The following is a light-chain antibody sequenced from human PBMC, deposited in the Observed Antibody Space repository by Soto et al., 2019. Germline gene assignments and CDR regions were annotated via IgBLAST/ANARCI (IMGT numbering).Light chain of an antibody. CDR3: QSYDNSLRRV. J-gene: IGLJ2*01. Sequence: QSVLTQPPSVSGAPGQRVTISCTGSNSNIGAGHAAQWYQQPPGTTPKLLIYADTNRPSGVPDRFSGSKSGASASLAITGLLAEDEADYYCQSYDNSLRRVFGGGTKLTVL. CDR2: ADT. CDR1: NSNIGAGHA. V-gene: IGLV1-40*01.